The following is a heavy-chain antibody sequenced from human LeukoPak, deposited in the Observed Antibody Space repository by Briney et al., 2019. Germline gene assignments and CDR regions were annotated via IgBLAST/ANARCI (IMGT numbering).Heavy chain of an antibody. CDR1: GFTFSDCD. D-gene: IGHD3-10*01. Sequence: GGSLRLSCAASGFTFSDCDIHWVRQPSGKGLVWGGRVRNKANNYVTEYAASVKGRFPLSRDESKSTAYLQMNSLETDDTAVYYCTRDAGLYNWLDPWGQGTLVTVSS. V-gene: IGHV3-73*01. CDR2: VRNKANNYVT. CDR3: TRDAGLYNWLDP. J-gene: IGHJ5*02.